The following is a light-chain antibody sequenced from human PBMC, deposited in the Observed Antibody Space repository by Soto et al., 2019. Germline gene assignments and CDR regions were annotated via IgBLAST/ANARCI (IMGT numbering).Light chain of an antibody. CDR3: QQYGDSPVT. CDR1: QAVNTR. J-gene: IGKJ1*01. Sequence: EIVLTQSPATLSSFPGDRVTLSCRASQAVNTRLAWYQQKPGQAPRLLISDASSRATDVPDRFSGSGSGTDFSLTISRLEPEDFAVYYCQQYGDSPVTFGQGTKVDI. V-gene: IGKV3-20*01. CDR2: DAS.